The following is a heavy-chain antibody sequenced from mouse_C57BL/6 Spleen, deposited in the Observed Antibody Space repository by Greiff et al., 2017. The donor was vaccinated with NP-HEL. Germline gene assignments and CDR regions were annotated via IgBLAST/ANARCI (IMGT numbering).Heavy chain of an antibody. D-gene: IGHD4-1*01. V-gene: IGHV3-6*01. J-gene: IGHJ2*01. CDR1: GYSITSGYY. CDR3: AREETVYFDY. Sequence: EVQLKESGPGLVKPSQSLSLTCSVTGYSITSGYYCNWIRQFPGNKLEWMGYISYDGSNNYNPSLKNRISITRDTSKNQFFLKLNSVTTEDTATYYCAREETVYFDYWGQGTTLTVSS. CDR2: ISYDGSN.